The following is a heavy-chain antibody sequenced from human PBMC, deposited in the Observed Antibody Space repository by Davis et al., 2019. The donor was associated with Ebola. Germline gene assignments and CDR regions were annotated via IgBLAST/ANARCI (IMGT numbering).Heavy chain of an antibody. Sequence: ASVKVSCKASGYTFTSYDINWVRQATGQGLEWMGWMNPNSGNTGYAQKFQGRVTMTRNTSISTAYMELSSLRSEDTAVYYCARGTVTTDDDAFDIWGQGTMVTVSS. D-gene: IGHD4-17*01. V-gene: IGHV1-8*01. CDR2: MNPNSGNT. CDR1: GYTFTSYD. J-gene: IGHJ3*02. CDR3: ARGTVTTDDDAFDI.